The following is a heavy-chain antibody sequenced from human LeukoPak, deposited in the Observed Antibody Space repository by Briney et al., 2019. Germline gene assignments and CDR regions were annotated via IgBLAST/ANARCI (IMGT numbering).Heavy chain of an antibody. CDR1: GGSVRSDSNY. D-gene: IGHD6-13*01. CDR3: ARGYRNNWRFDY. J-gene: IGHJ4*02. Sequence: PSETLSLTCTVSGGSVRSDSNYWSWIRQPPGKGLEWIGYISYSGSTDYNPSLKSRVSMSLGTSKNELSQKLDSVTAADTAVYYCARGYRNNWRFDYWGQGTLVTVSS. V-gene: IGHV4-61*01. CDR2: ISYSGST.